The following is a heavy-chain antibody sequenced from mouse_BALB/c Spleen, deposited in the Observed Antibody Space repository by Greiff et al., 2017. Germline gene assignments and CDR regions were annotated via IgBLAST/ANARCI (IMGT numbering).Heavy chain of an antibody. CDR1: GYSITSDYA. CDR2: ISYSGST. CDR3: ARRYDGYYYAMDY. V-gene: IGHV3-2*02. Sequence: EVHLVESGPGLVKPSQSLSLTCTVTGYSITSDYAWNWIRQFPGNKLEWMGYISYSGSTSYNPSLKSRISITRDTSKNQFFLQLNSVTTEDTATYYCARRYDGYYYAMDYWGQGTSVTVSS. J-gene: IGHJ4*01. D-gene: IGHD2-3*01.